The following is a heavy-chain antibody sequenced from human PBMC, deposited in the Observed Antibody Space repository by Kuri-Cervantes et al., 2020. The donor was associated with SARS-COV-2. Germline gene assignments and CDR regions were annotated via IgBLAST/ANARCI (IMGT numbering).Heavy chain of an antibody. D-gene: IGHD3-22*01. V-gene: IGHV3-23*01. Sequence: GESLKISCEASGFNFSTYVMNWVRQAPGEGLEWVAGIGYWGGSPHYADSVKGRFTISRDNSRNTLYLQMNSLRAEDTAVYYCAKDQRYYYDSSGLGGWGQGTLVTVSS. J-gene: IGHJ4*02. CDR1: GFNFSTYV. CDR2: IGYWGGSP. CDR3: AKDQRYYYDSSGLGG.